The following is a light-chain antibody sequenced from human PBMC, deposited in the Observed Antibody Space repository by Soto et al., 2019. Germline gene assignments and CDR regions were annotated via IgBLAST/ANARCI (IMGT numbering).Light chain of an antibody. J-gene: IGLJ1*01. CDR1: SSDVCGYNY. CDR3: CSYAGSYTHYV. Sequence: QSPLTQPRSVSGSHGQSVTISCTGTSSDVCGYNYVSWYQQHPGKAPKLMIYDVSKRPSGVRDRFSGSKSGNTASLTISGLQAEDEADYYCCSYAGSYTHYVFGTGTKVTVL. CDR2: DVS. V-gene: IGLV2-11*01.